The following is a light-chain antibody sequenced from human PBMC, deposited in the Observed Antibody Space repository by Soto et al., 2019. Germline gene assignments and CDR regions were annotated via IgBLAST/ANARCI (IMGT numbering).Light chain of an antibody. CDR3: QRYSSVPCT. V-gene: IGKV1-27*01. CDR2: SAS. Sequence: DIEMTQSPASLSASVGERVTISCRASQGINNNLAWYQQKQGKVPTLLLYSASTVHSGVPSRFSASGYGTYFTLIISILQHDDVAIYYCQRYSSVPCTFGQGTKLEIK. CDR1: QGINNN. J-gene: IGKJ2*02.